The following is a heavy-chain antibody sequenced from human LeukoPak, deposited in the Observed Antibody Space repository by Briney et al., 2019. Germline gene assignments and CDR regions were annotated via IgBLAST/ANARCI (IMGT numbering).Heavy chain of an antibody. D-gene: IGHD2-8*02. CDR1: GGTFSSYA. V-gene: IGHV1-69*04. J-gene: IGHJ4*02. CDR3: ARGTGGLFDY. Sequence: ASVKVSCKASGGTFSSYAISWVRQAPGQGLEWMGRIIPIFGIANYAQKFQGRVTITADKSTSTAYMELSSLRSEDTAAYYCARGTGGLFDYWGQGTLVTVSS. CDR2: IIPIFGIA.